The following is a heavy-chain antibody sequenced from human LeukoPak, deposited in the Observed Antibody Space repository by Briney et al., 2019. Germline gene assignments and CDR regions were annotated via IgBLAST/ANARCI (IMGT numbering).Heavy chain of an antibody. CDR2: TRDDASKT. Sequence: PGGSLRLSCTGSGFTFRSYGMHWVRQAPGKGLEWVAYTRDDASKTWYGGCVKGRFTISRDNSKNTLYLHMNSVRGEDTAMYYCANGDCRGGRCSSGAHWGQGTLVTVSS. D-gene: IGHD2-15*01. J-gene: IGHJ4*02. CDR1: GFTFRSYG. V-gene: IGHV3-30*02. CDR3: ANGDCRGGRCSSGAH.